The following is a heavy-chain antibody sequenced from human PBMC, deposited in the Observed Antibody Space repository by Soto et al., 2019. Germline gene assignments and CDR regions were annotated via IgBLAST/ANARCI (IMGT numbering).Heavy chain of an antibody. Sequence: PGESLKISCKGSGYSFTSYWISWVRQMPGKGLEWMGRIDPSDSYTNYSPSFQGHVTISADKSISTAYLQWSSLKASDTAMYYCASGYCSSTSCLGLSMDVWGQGTTVTVSS. CDR2: IDPSDSYT. CDR3: ASGYCSSTSCLGLSMDV. J-gene: IGHJ6*02. V-gene: IGHV5-10-1*01. CDR1: GYSFTSYW. D-gene: IGHD2-2*03.